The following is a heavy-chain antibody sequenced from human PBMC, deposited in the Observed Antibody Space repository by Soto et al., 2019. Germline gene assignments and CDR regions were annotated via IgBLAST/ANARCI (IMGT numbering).Heavy chain of an antibody. CDR3: ATWGGGYSSSWSRWYYYGMDV. CDR1: GYTLTELS. Sequence: ASVKVSCKVSGYTLTELSMHWVRQAPGKGLEWMGGFDPEDGETIYAQKFQGRVTMTEDTSTDTAYMELSSLRSEDTAVYYCATWGGGYSSSWSRWYYYGMDVWGQGTTVTVSS. V-gene: IGHV1-24*01. CDR2: FDPEDGET. J-gene: IGHJ6*02. D-gene: IGHD6-13*01.